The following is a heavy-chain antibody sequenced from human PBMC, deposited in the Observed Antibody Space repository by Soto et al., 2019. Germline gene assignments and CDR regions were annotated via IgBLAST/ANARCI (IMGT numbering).Heavy chain of an antibody. J-gene: IGHJ2*01. CDR3: ARVQGSSWYGGFVRYWYFDL. CDR1: GGTFSSYA. Sequence: QVQLVQSGAEVKKPGSSVKVSCTASGGTFSSYAISWVRQAPGQGLEWMGGIIAILGTANSAQKFQGRVTLTAEESKGTAYMELSSLRSEDTAVYYWARVQGSSWYGGFVRYWYFDLWGRGTLVTVSA. D-gene: IGHD6-13*01. CDR2: IIAILGTA. V-gene: IGHV1-69*12.